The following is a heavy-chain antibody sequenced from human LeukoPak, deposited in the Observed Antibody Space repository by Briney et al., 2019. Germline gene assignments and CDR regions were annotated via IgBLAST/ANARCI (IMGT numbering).Heavy chain of an antibody. CDR1: GFTFSSYW. CDR2: IKQDGSEK. Sequence: GGSLRLSCAASGFTFSSYWMSWVRQAPGKGLEWVANIKQDGSEKYYVDSVKGRFTISRDNAKNSLYLQMNSLRAEDTAVYYCARERFLEWVDAFDIWGQGTMVTVSS. CDR3: ARERFLEWVDAFDI. J-gene: IGHJ3*02. V-gene: IGHV3-7*01. D-gene: IGHD3-3*01.